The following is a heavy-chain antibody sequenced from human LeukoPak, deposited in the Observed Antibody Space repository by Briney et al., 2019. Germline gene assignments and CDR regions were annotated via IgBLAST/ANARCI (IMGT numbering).Heavy chain of an antibody. Sequence: SETLSLTCTVSGGSISSSSYYWGWIRQPPGKGLEWIGSIYYSGSTYYNPSLKSRVTISVDTSKNQFSLKLSSVTAADTAVYYCARHGDMVTGPHSDYWGQGTLVTVSS. J-gene: IGHJ4*02. CDR3: ARHGDMVTGPHSDY. CDR2: IYYSGST. CDR1: GGSISSSSYY. D-gene: IGHD5-18*01. V-gene: IGHV4-39*01.